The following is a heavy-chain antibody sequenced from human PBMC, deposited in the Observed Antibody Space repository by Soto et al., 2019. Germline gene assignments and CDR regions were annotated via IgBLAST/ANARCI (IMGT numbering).Heavy chain of an antibody. CDR3: AKDYSYRYPGPYEY. CDR1: GFTFSSYA. D-gene: IGHD5-18*01. V-gene: IGHV3-23*01. Sequence: GGSLRLSCAASGFTFSSYAMSWVRQDPGKGLEWVSAISVSVGSTYYADSVKGRFTISRDNSKNTLYLQMNSLRAEDTAVYYCAKDYSYRYPGPYEYWGQGNMVNVSS. CDR2: ISVSVGST. J-gene: IGHJ4*02.